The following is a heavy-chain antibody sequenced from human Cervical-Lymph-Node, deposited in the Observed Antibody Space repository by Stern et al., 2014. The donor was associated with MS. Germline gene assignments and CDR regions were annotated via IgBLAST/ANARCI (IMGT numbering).Heavy chain of an antibody. CDR1: GYSFTANW. Sequence: EVKLVESGAEVKKPGESLKTSCKGSGYSFTANWIAWVRQMPGKGLEWMGIIYPVDSDTRYSPSFQGQVTISADKSISTAYLQWSSLKASDTAMYYCARDYGDYAFDYWGQGTLVTVSS. V-gene: IGHV5-51*01. CDR3: ARDYGDYAFDY. D-gene: IGHD4-17*01. J-gene: IGHJ4*02. CDR2: IYPVDSDT.